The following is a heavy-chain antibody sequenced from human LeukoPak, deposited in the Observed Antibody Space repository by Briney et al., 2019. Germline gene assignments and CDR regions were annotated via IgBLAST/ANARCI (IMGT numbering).Heavy chain of an antibody. CDR2: IIPIFGTA. CDR1: GGTFSSYA. V-gene: IGHV1-69*13. J-gene: IGHJ6*02. D-gene: IGHD2-2*01. Sequence: AVKVSCKASGGTFSSYAISWVRQAPGQGLEWMGGIIPIFGTANYAQKFQGRVTVTADESTSTAYMELSSLRSEDTAVYYCARDCSSTSCLTGVWGQGTTVTVSS. CDR3: ARDCSSTSCLTGV.